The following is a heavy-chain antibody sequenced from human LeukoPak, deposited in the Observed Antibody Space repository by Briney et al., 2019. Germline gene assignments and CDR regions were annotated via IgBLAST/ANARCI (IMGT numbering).Heavy chain of an antibody. CDR2: IYYSGST. V-gene: IGHV4-39*01. CDR1: GGSISSSSYY. D-gene: IGHD2-15*01. CDR3: ARHRGGYSDY. Sequence: SETLSLTCTVSGGSISSSSYYWGWIRQPPGKGLEWIGSIYYSGSTYYNPSLKSRVTISVDTSKNQFSLKLSSVTAADTAVYYCARHRGGYSDYWGQGTLVTVSS. J-gene: IGHJ4*02.